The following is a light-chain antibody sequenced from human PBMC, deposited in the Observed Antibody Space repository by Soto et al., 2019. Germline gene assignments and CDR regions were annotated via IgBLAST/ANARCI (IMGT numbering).Light chain of an antibody. CDR2: VGS. Sequence: DIVMTQSALSLPVTPGEPASISCRSSQSLQSTNGNHYLDWYLQKAGQSPQLLIYVGSNRASGVPDRFSGSGSGTDFTLKISRVEAEDVGVYYCMQALQAPITFGQGTRLEIK. CDR3: MQALQAPIT. V-gene: IGKV2-28*01. J-gene: IGKJ5*01. CDR1: QSLQSTNGNHY.